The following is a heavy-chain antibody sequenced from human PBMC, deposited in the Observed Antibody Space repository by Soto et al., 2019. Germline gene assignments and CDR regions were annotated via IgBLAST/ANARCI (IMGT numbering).Heavy chain of an antibody. CDR1: GYTFTSYG. D-gene: IGHD1-26*01. CDR3: ARSKWDLPSDS. CDR2: ISGYNGDT. J-gene: IGHJ5*02. V-gene: IGHV1-18*04. Sequence: QVQLVQSGAEVKKPGASVKVSCKTSGYTFTSYGVNWVRQAPGQGLEWMGWISGYNGDTYFAQEVQGRATRRKDPGTKTASLEQRNLSSDDSAIYYCARSKWDLPSDSWGQETLVSVPS.